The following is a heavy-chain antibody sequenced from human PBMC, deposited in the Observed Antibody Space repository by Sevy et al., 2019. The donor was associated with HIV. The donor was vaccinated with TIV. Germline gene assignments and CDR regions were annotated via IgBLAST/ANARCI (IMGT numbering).Heavy chain of an antibody. CDR3: ARYGGYIDH. D-gene: IGHD2-15*01. CDR1: GFTFSIYY. Sequence: GGSLRRSCAASGFTFSIYYMTWARQAPGKGLEWVANIKSDGSDKYYVDSVKGRFTISRDNAKNSLYLQMNSLTAEDTAVYYCARYGGYIDHWGHGTLVTVSS. CDR2: IKSDGSDK. V-gene: IGHV3-7*01. J-gene: IGHJ4*01.